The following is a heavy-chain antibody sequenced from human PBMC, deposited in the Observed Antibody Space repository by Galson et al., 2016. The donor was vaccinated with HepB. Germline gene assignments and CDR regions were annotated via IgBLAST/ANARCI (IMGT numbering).Heavy chain of an antibody. CDR2: ISYDGTNT. D-gene: IGHD3-10*02. Sequence: SLRLSCAASGFTFSDYGMHWVRQAPGKGLEWVAVISYDGTNTYYVDSVKGRFTISRDNSKNTLFLQMDSLRLEDTVAYYCAKEGGISTTMLDYYYHYDMDVWGQGTTVTVSS. CDR1: GFTFSDYG. J-gene: IGHJ6*02. V-gene: IGHV3-30*18. CDR3: AKEGGISTTMLDYYYHYDMDV.